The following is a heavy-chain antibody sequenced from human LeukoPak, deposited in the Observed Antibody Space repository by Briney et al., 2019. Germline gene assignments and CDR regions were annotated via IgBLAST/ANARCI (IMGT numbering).Heavy chain of an antibody. J-gene: IGHJ4*02. CDR2: IYYSGST. Sequence: SETLSLTCTVYGGSISSGDYYWSWIRQPPGKGLEYIGYIYYSGSTYYNPSLKSRITISVDTSKNQFSLKLSSVTAADTAVYYCARESWSSSIDYWGQGTLVTVSS. CDR3: ARESWSSSIDY. CDR1: GGSISSGDYY. V-gene: IGHV4-30-4*01. D-gene: IGHD6-6*01.